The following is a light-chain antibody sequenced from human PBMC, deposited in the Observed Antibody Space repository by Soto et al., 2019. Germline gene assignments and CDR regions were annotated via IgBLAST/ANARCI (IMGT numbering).Light chain of an antibody. Sequence: EIVITQSPATMSVSPGERATLSCRASQSMGSNVAWYQQKPGQAPRLLIYGASTRAAGIPARFSGSGSGTEFTLTITSLQSEDFAVYYCQQFHNWPRTFGQGTKVDFK. J-gene: IGKJ1*01. CDR1: QSMGSN. CDR2: GAS. CDR3: QQFHNWPRT. V-gene: IGKV3-15*01.